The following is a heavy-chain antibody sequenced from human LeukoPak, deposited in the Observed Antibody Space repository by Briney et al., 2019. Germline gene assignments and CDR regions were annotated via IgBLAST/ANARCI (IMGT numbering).Heavy chain of an antibody. Sequence: SETLSLTCTVSGGSISSYYWSWIRQPAGKGLEWIGRFYTSGSTNYNPSLKSRVTMSVDTSKNQFSLKLSSVTAADTAVYYCARESTAMVTLPLTYYYYSMDVWGKGTTVTVSS. J-gene: IGHJ6*03. CDR2: FYTSGST. D-gene: IGHD5-18*01. CDR1: GGSISSYY. V-gene: IGHV4-4*07. CDR3: ARESTAMVTLPLTYYYYSMDV.